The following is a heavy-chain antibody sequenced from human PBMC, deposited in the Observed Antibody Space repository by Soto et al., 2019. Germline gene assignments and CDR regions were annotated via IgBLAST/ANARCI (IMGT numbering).Heavy chain of an antibody. CDR2: IIPIFGTA. Sequence: SVKVSCKDSGVTYSSNAMSWVRQANKQGLEWMGGIIPIFGTANYAQKFQGRVTITADESTSTAYMELSSLRSEDTAVYYCARGSTYYYDSSGYYYVYWGQGTLVTVSS. D-gene: IGHD3-22*01. CDR3: ARGSTYYYDSSGYYYVY. J-gene: IGHJ4*02. CDR1: GVTYSSNA. V-gene: IGHV1-69*13.